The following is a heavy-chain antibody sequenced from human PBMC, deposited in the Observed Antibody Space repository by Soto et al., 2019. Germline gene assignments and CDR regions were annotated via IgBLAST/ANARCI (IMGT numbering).Heavy chain of an antibody. J-gene: IGHJ4*02. Sequence: QVHLVESGGGVVQPGRSLTLSCTASGFAFSNYGIHWVRQAPGRGREWVAVIWSDGTKKFYAGSVRGRFTISRDNSNNTIYLQMNSLRAEDTAVYYCARDWWEEPAGKETVSQFDYWGQGTLVTVSS. V-gene: IGHV3-33*01. D-gene: IGHD6-13*01. CDR2: IWSDGTKK. CDR3: ARDWWEEPAGKETVSQFDY. CDR1: GFAFSNYG.